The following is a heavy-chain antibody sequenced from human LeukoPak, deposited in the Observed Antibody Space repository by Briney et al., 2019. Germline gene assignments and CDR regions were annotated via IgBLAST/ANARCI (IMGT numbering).Heavy chain of an antibody. V-gene: IGHV1-2*02. CDR1: GYTFTGYY. J-gene: IGHJ6*03. Sequence: ASVKVSCKASGYTFTGYYMHWVRQAPGQGLEWMGWINPNSGGTNYAQKFQGRVTMTRDTSISTAYMELSKLRSDDTAVYYCARVNLYVAVAGSQFYYYYYMDVWGKGTTVTVSS. D-gene: IGHD6-19*01. CDR3: ARVNLYVAVAGSQFYYYYYMDV. CDR2: INPNSGGT.